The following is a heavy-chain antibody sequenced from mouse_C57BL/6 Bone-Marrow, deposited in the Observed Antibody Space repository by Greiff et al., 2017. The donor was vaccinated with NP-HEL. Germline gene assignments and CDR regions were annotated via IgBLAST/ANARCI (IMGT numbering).Heavy chain of an antibody. CDR3: ARMAIYYDYDGFAY. Sequence: VQLKESGPELVKPGASVKISCKASGYSFTDYNMNWVKQSHGKSLEWIGVINPNYGTTSYNQKFKGKATLTVDQSSSTAYMQLNSLTSEDSAVYYCARMAIYYDYDGFAYWGQGTLVTVSA. CDR1: GYSFTDYN. CDR2: INPNYGTT. J-gene: IGHJ3*01. V-gene: IGHV1-39*01. D-gene: IGHD2-4*01.